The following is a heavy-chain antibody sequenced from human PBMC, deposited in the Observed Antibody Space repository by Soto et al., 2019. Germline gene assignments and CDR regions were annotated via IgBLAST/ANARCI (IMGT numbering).Heavy chain of an antibody. CDR3: ARDLPDYGVHSEY. Sequence: GESLRLSYAASGFTFSSYGMHWVRQAPGKGLEWVAVIWYDGSNKYYADSVKGRFTISRDNSNNTLYLQMNSLRAEDTAVYYCARDLPDYGVHSEYWGHGILVTDS. J-gene: IGHJ4*01. D-gene: IGHD4-17*01. CDR1: GFTFSSYG. V-gene: IGHV3-33*01. CDR2: IWYDGSNK.